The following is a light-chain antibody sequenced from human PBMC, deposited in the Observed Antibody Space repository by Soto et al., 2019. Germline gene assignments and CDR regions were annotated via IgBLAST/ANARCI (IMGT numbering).Light chain of an antibody. CDR1: SSNIGKTY. V-gene: IGLV1-51*01. J-gene: IGLJ1*01. CDR3: GTWDSSLSDYV. Sequence: QSVLTQPPSVSAAPGQKVTLSCSGSSSNIGKTYVSWYQQLPGTAPKLIIYDNNKRPSGIPDRFSGSKSGTSATLGITGLQTGDEADYYCGTWDSSLSDYVFGTGTKVTVL. CDR2: DNN.